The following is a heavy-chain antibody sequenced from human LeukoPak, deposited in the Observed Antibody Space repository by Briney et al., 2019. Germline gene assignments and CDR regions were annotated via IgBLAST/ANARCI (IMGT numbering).Heavy chain of an antibody. J-gene: IGHJ4*02. D-gene: IGHD3-22*01. Sequence: ASVKVSCKASGYTFTSYGISWVRQAPGQGLEWMGGISAYNGNTNYAQKLQGRVTMTTDTSTSTAYMELRSLRSDDTAVYYCARLGDGYYYDSSGYPPDYWGQGTLVTVSS. CDR3: ARLGDGYYYDSSGYPPDY. V-gene: IGHV1-18*01. CDR2: ISAYNGNT. CDR1: GYTFTSYG.